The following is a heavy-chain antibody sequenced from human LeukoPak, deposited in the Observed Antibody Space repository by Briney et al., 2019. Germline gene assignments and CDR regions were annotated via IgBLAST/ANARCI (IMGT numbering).Heavy chain of an antibody. CDR1: DYSISSGYGYY. J-gene: IGHJ4*02. Sequence: SETLSLTCTVSDYSISSGYGYYWGWIRQPPGKGLEWIGYIYYSGSTNYNPSLKSRVTISVDTSKNQFSLKLSSVTAADTAVYYCAREANYYGSGSYYDWGQGTLVTVSS. CDR2: IYYSGST. CDR3: AREANYYGSGSYYD. V-gene: IGHV4-61*08. D-gene: IGHD3-10*01.